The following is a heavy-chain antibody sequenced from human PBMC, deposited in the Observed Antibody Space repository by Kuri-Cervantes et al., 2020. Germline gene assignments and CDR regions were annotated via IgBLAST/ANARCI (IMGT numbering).Heavy chain of an antibody. CDR2: IWYDGSNK. D-gene: IGHD3-22*01. Sequence: GESLKISCAASGFTFSSYAMHWVRQAPGKGLEWVAVIWYDGSNKYYADSVKGRFTISRDNSKNTLYLQMNSLRDDDTAVYYCARDLDYYDSSGYYPTFDCWGQGTLVTVSS. CDR1: GFTFSSYA. CDR3: ARDLDYYDSSGYYPTFDC. J-gene: IGHJ4*02. V-gene: IGHV3-33*08.